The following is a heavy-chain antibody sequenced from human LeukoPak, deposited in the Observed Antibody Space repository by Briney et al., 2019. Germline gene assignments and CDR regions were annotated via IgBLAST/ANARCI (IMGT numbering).Heavy chain of an antibody. J-gene: IGHJ6*03. D-gene: IGHD3-3*01. Sequence: PGRSLRLSCTASGFTFGDYAMSWVRQAPGKGLEWVGFIRSKAYGGTTEYAASVKGRFTISRDDSKSIAYLQMNSLKTEDTAVYYCTREAHYDFWSGSIPYYYMDVWGKGTTVTVSS. V-gene: IGHV3-49*04. CDR2: IRSKAYGGTT. CDR3: TREAHYDFWSGSIPYYYMDV. CDR1: GFTFGDYA.